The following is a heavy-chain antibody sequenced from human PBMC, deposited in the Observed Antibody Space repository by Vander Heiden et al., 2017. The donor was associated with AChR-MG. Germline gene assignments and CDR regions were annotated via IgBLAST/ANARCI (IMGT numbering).Heavy chain of an antibody. CDR1: GGSFSGYY. Sequence: QVQLQQWGAGLLKPSETLSLTCAVYGGSFSGYYWSWIRQPPGKGLEWIGEINHSGSTNYNPSLKSRVTISVDTSKNQFSLKLSSVTAADTTVYYCARGRLGGLPDYWGQGTLVTVSS. J-gene: IGHJ4*02. CDR2: INHSGST. V-gene: IGHV4-34*01. D-gene: IGHD3-9*01. CDR3: ARGRLGGLPDY.